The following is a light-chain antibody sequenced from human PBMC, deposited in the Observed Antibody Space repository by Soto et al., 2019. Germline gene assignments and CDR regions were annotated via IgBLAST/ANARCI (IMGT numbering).Light chain of an antibody. V-gene: IGLV1-47*01. J-gene: IGLJ3*02. CDR3: AAWDDSLSGWV. Sequence: QSVLTQPPSASGTHGQRVTIYCSGSSSNIGSNYVSWYQQLPGTAPKLLIYRNNQRPSGVPDRFSGSKSGTSASLAISGLRSEDEADYYCAAWDDSLSGWVFGGGTKLTVL. CDR2: RNN. CDR1: SSNIGSNY.